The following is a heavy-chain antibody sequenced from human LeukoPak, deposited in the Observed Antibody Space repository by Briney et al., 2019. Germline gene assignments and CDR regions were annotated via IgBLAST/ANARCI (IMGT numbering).Heavy chain of an antibody. D-gene: IGHD2-2*01. CDR2: IFPIFGTA. V-gene: IGHV1-69*13. CDR1: GGTFSSYA. CDR3: ARDGVVIRGAFTLSYNTMDV. Sequence: ASVTVSCKASGGTFSSYAISWVRQAPGQGLEWMGGIFPIFGTANYAQKFQGRVTITADESTSTAYMELSSLRSEDTAVYYCARDGVVIRGAFTLSYNTMDVWGQGTTVAVSS. J-gene: IGHJ6*02.